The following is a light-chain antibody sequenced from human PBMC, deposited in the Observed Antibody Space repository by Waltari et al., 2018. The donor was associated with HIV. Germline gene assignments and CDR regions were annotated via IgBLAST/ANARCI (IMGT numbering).Light chain of an antibody. CDR3: QSYDSTLSGV. Sequence: QSVLTQPPSVSGAPGQTVTISCTGSNSNIGEGYDVHWYQQPPGTAPKLLIEVNNNRPSGVPDRFSGSKSGTSASLTITGLQAEDEADYYCQSYDSTLSGVFGGGTKLTVL. CDR1: NSNIGEGYD. V-gene: IGLV1-40*01. J-gene: IGLJ3*02. CDR2: VNN.